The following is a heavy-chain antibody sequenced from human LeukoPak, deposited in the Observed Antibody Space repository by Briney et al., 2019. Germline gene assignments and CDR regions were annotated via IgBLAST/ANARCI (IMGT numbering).Heavy chain of an antibody. CDR3: ARELVVPAAIGWFDP. J-gene: IGHJ5*02. V-gene: IGHV4-61*02. CDR1: GGSISSGSYY. CDR2: IYTSGST. Sequence: SQTLSLTCTVSGGSISSGSYYWSWIRQPAGKGLEWNGRIYTSGSTNYNPSLKSRVTISVDTSKNQFSLKLSSVTAADTAVYYCARELVVPAAIGWFDPWGQGTLVTVSS. D-gene: IGHD2-2*02.